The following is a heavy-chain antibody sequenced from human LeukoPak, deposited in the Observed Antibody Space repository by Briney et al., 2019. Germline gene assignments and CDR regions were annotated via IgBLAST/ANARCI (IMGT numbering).Heavy chain of an antibody. J-gene: IGHJ1*01. CDR2: ISYDGSDK. V-gene: IGHV3-30*18. D-gene: IGHD2-2*01. CDR3: AKTLGYCSSTSCHEEH. CDR1: GFTFSSYG. Sequence: PGGSLRLSCAASGFTFSSYGMHWVRQAPGKGLEWVAVISYDGSDKYYADSVKGRFTISRDNSKNTLYLQMNSLRAKDTAVYYCAKTLGYCSSTSCHEEHWGQGTLVTVSS.